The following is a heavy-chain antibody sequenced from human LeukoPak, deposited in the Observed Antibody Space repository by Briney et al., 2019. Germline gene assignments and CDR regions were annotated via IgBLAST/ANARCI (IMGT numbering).Heavy chain of an antibody. D-gene: IGHD1-14*01. CDR2: INHSGST. CDR1: GVSFSGYY. Sequence: PSETLSLTCAVYGVSFSGYYWSWIRQPPGKGLEWIGEINHSGSTNYNPSLKSRVTISVDTSKNQFSLKLSSVTAADTAVYYCARVRITWVSGDYWGQGTLVTVSS. V-gene: IGHV4-34*01. CDR3: ARVRITWVSGDY. J-gene: IGHJ4*02.